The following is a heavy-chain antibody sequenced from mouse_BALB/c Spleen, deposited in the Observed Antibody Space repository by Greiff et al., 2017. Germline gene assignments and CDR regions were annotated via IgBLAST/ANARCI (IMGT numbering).Heavy chain of an antibody. J-gene: IGHJ4*01. V-gene: IGHV14-3*02. CDR2: IDPANGNT. CDR3: ARYYRYERDAMDY. D-gene: IGHD2-14*01. CDR1: GFNIKDTY. Sequence: EVQLQQSGAELVKPGASVKLSCTASGFNIKDTYMHWVKQRPEQGLEWIGRIDPANGNTKYDPKFQGKATITADTSSNTAYLQLSSLTSEDTAVYYCARYYRYERDAMDYWGQGTPVTVSS.